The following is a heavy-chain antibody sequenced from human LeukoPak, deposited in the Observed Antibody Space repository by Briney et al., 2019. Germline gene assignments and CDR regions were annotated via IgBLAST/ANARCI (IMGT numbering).Heavy chain of an antibody. Sequence: SETLSLTCTVSGGSISDYSWSWIRQPPGKGLEWIGYIYYSGGTNYNPSLKSRVTISVDTSKNQFSLNLTSVTAADTAVYYCAREFSGSRPLDSWGQGTLVTVSS. J-gene: IGHJ4*02. D-gene: IGHD3-22*01. CDR2: IYYSGGT. CDR3: AREFSGSRPLDS. CDR1: GGSISDYS. V-gene: IGHV4-59*12.